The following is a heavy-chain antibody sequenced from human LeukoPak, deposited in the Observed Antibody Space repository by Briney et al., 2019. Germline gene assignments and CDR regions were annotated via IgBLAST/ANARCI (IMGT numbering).Heavy chain of an antibody. V-gene: IGHV1-58*02. J-gene: IGHJ3*02. Sequence: GASVKVSCKASGYTFTSYDINWVRQARGQRLEWIGWIVVGSGNTNYAQKFQERVTITRDMSTSTAYMELSSLRSEDTAVYYCAAEASDYDSATDAFDIWGQGTMVTVSS. CDR3: AAEASDYDSATDAFDI. D-gene: IGHD3-22*01. CDR1: GYTFTSYD. CDR2: IVVGSGNT.